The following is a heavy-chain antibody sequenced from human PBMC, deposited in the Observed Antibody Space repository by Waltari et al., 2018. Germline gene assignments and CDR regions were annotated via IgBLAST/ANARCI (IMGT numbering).Heavy chain of an antibody. D-gene: IGHD7-27*01. V-gene: IGHV4-38-2*01. J-gene: IGHJ3*02. Sequence: QVQLQESGPGLVKPSEPLSLTCAVSGYSISRGYYWGWIRQPPGKGLEWIGSIYHSGSTYYNPSLKSRVTISVDTSKNQFSLKLSSVTAADTAVYYCARPLTDDAFDIWGQGTMVTVSS. CDR1: GYSISRGYY. CDR3: ARPLTDDAFDI. CDR2: IYHSGST.